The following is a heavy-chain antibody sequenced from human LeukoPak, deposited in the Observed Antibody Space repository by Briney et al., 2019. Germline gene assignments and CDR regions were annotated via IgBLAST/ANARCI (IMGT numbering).Heavy chain of an antibody. Sequence: GGSLRLSCAASGFSFSTYGMHWVRQAPGKGLEWVAFIRNDGNNIRYADSVKGRFTISRDNSKNTLYLQMNSLKSEDTAVYYCAKFGSSGLQGYWGQGTLVTVSS. J-gene: IGHJ4*02. CDR2: IRNDGNNI. V-gene: IGHV3-30*02. CDR1: GFSFSTYG. CDR3: AKFGSSGLQGY. D-gene: IGHD6-6*01.